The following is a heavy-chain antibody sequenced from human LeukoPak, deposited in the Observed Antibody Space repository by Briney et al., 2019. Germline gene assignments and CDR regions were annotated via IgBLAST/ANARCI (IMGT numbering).Heavy chain of an antibody. D-gene: IGHD3-22*01. CDR3: AKYDSSGHYYVVLIDY. J-gene: IGHJ4*02. Sequence: PGGSLRLSCAASGFTFSSYAMSWVRQAPGKGLEWVSAISGSGGSTYYADSVKGRFTISRDNSKNTLYLQMNSLRAEDTAVYYCAKYDSSGHYYVVLIDYWGQGTLVTVSS. CDR1: GFTFSSYA. CDR2: ISGSGGST. V-gene: IGHV3-23*01.